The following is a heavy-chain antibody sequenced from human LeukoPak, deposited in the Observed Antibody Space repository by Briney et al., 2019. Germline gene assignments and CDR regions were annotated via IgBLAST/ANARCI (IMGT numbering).Heavy chain of an antibody. CDR3: ARGTGEGYTYGRYYFDY. CDR2: INPNSGGT. D-gene: IGHD5-18*01. Sequence: ASVKVSCKASGYTFTGYYMHWLRQAPGQGLEWMGWINPNSGGTDYAQKFQGRVTRTRDTSITTAYMELSRLRSDDTAVYYCARGTGEGYTYGRYYFDYWGQGTLVTVSS. J-gene: IGHJ4*02. V-gene: IGHV1-2*02. CDR1: GYTFTGYY.